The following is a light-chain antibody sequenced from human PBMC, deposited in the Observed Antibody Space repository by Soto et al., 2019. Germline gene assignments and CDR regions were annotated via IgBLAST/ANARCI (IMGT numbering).Light chain of an antibody. J-gene: IGKJ3*01. V-gene: IGKV1-5*03. CDR3: HQYNSDLGIT. CDR1: QSVSTW. CDR2: KAS. Sequence: DIQMTQSPSTLSASVGDRVTITCRASQSVSTWLAWYQQKPGKAPKLLIFKASILASGVPSRFSGSGSGPECTLTISSLQPDDFATYYCHQYNSDLGITFGPGTKVDIK.